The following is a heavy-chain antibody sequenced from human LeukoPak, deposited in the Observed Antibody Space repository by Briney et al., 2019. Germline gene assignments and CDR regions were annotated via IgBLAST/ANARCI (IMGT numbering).Heavy chain of an antibody. V-gene: IGHV3-7*01. CDR3: GRGFNYDLDV. CDR2: IKHNGSAN. Sequence: GGSLSLTCAVSGFTFSSYCMSWVRQPPGKGLEWVANIKHNGSANYYVDSVNGRFTISRDNAKNSLYLQMTSLTAEDTAEYYFGRGFNYDLDVWGKGTTVTVSS. J-gene: IGHJ6*04. CDR1: GFTFSSYC.